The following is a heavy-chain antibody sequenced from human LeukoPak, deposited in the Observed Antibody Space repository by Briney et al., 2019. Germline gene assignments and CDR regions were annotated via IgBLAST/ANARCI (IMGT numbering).Heavy chain of an antibody. D-gene: IGHD2-2*01. CDR3: ARSPTKRVPEDY. J-gene: IGHJ4*02. V-gene: IGHV4-4*02. CDR2: IFHSGST. Sequence: SETLSLTCTVSSGSIFNTNWWSWVRQPPGKGLEWIGQIFHSGSTSYSPSLKSRVTISMDKSENQISLRLTSVAAADTAVYYCARSPTKRVPEDYWGQGTLVTVSS. CDR1: SGSIFNTNW.